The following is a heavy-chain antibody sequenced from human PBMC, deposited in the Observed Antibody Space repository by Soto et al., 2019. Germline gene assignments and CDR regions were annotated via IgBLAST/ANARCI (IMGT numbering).Heavy chain of an antibody. CDR2: MNAGKGNT. V-gene: IGHV1-3*01. CDR3: ARDYFWSGYLYYYGMDV. J-gene: IGHJ6*02. D-gene: IGHD3-3*01. CDR1: GYTFTSYA. Sequence: ASGKVSCKASGYTFTSYARHGGRQARGQRLEWMGWMNAGKGNTQYSQKFKGRVTITRDTSASTAYMERSSLRSEDTAVYYCARDYFWSGYLYYYGMDVWGQGTTVTGSS.